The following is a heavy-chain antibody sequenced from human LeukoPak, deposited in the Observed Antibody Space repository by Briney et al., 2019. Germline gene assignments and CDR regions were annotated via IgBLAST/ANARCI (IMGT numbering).Heavy chain of an antibody. V-gene: IGHV1-69*05. D-gene: IGHD4-17*01. CDR3: ARGYDYGDAPPFFDY. CDR2: IIPIFGTA. CDR1: GGTFSSYA. J-gene: IGHJ4*02. Sequence: KVSCKASGGTFSSYAISWVRQAPGQGLEWTGRIIPIFGTANYAQKFQGRVTITTDESTSTAYMELSSLRSEDTAVYYCARGYDYGDAPPFFDYWGQGTLVTVSS.